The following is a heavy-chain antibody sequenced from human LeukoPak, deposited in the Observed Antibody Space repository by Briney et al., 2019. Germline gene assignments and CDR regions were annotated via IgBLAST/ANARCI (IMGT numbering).Heavy chain of an antibody. D-gene: IGHD5-18*01. CDR1: GFTFSDYY. V-gene: IGHV3-11*01. J-gene: IGHJ4*02. CDR2: ISSSGSTI. Sequence: KSGGSLRLSCAASGFTFSDYYMSWIRQAPGKGLEWVSYISSSGSTIYYADSVKGRFTISRDNAKNSLYLQMSSLRAEDTAVYYCARDATDTAMIDYWGQGTLVTVSS. CDR3: ARDATDTAMIDY.